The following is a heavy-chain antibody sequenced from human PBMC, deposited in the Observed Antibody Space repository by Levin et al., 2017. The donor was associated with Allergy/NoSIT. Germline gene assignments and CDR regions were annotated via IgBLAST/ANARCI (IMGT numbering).Heavy chain of an antibody. J-gene: IGHJ6*02. V-gene: IGHV4-59*01. D-gene: IGHD1-1*01. Sequence: SQTLSLTCTVSGGSIRSYYWSWIRQPPGKGLEWIGYIYYSGSTNYNPSLKSRVTISVDTSKNQFSLKLSSVTAADTAVYYCARSRGYNWNDYYYGMDVWGQGTTVTVSS. CDR2: IYYSGST. CDR1: GGSIRSYY. CDR3: ARSRGYNWNDYYYGMDV.